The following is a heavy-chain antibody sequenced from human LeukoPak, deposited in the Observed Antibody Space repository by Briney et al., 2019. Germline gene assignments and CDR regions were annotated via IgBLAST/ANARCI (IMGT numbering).Heavy chain of an antibody. CDR3: AGEVITATAFDY. J-gene: IGHJ4*02. D-gene: IGHD6-25*01. Sequence: GGSLRLSCAASGFMFRSFEMYWVRQAPGKGLEWVAYISSGASTMYYADSVKGRFTISRDDAKNSLYLQMNSLRAEDTAAYYCAGEVITATAFDYWGQGTLVTVSS. V-gene: IGHV3-48*03. CDR1: GFMFRSFE. CDR2: ISSGASTM.